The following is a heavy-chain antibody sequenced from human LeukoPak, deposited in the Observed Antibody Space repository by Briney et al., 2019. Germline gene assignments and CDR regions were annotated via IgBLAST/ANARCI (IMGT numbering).Heavy chain of an antibody. J-gene: IGHJ3*02. Sequence: ASVKISCKVSGYTFTDYYMHWLQQAPGKGLEWMGLVDPEDGETIYAEKFQGRVTITADTSTDTAYMELSSLRSEDTAVYYCATARRFFAGNGGAFDIWGQGTMVTVSS. CDR3: ATARRFFAGNGGAFDI. D-gene: IGHD3-3*01. CDR2: VDPEDGET. V-gene: IGHV1-69-2*01. CDR1: GYTFTDYY.